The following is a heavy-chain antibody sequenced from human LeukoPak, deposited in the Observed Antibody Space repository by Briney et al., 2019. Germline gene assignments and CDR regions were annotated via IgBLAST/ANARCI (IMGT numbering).Heavy chain of an antibody. CDR3: ARRYLRAFDI. CDR2: IYYSGST. CDR1: GFTFSNYA. V-gene: IGHV4-39*01. J-gene: IGHJ3*02. Sequence: GSLRLSCAASGFTFSNYAMSWIRQPPGKGLEWIGSIYYSGSTYYNPSLKSRVTISVDTSKNQFSLKLSSVTAADTAVYYCARRYLRAFDIWGQGTMVTVSS. D-gene: IGHD1-26*01.